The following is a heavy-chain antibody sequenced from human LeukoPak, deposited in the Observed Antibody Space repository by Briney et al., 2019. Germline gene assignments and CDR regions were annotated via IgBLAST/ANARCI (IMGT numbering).Heavy chain of an antibody. D-gene: IGHD3-9*01. CDR1: VGSFSGYY. CDR2: IYYSGST. CDR3: AGGYFDWSAYYYYMDV. J-gene: IGHJ6*03. V-gene: IGHV4-59*01. Sequence: SETLSLTCAVYVGSFSGYYWSWIRQPPGKGLEWIGYIYYSGSTNYNPSLKSRVTISVDTSKNQFSLKLSSVTAADTAVYYCAGGYFDWSAYYYYMDVWGKGTTVTVSS.